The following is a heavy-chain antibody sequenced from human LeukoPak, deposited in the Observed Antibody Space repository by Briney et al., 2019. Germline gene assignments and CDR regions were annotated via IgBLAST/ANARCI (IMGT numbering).Heavy chain of an antibody. D-gene: IGHD1-7*01. CDR3: ARGPGSNWNYDQYFDY. J-gene: IGHJ4*02. CDR1: GYTFTSYY. V-gene: IGHV1-46*01. Sequence: ASVKVSCKASGYTFTSYYMHWVRQAPGQGLEWMGKINPSGGSTSYAQKFQGRVTMTRDTSTSTVYMELSSLRSEDTAVYYCARGPGSNWNYDQYFDYWGQGTLVTVSS. CDR2: INPSGGST.